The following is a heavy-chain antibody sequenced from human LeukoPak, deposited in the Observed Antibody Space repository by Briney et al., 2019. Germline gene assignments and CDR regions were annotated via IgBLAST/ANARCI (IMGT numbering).Heavy chain of an antibody. Sequence: GGSLRLSCAASGLTSSSYSINWVRQAPGKGPECVSIISSTSDYIYYADSVKGRFTISRDNAKNSLYLQMNSLRAEDTAVYYCASLHDIVVVPPATIDYWGQGTLVTVSS. CDR2: ISSTSDYI. D-gene: IGHD2-2*01. J-gene: IGHJ4*02. CDR3: ASLHDIVVVPPATIDY. V-gene: IGHV3-21*01. CDR1: GLTSSSYS.